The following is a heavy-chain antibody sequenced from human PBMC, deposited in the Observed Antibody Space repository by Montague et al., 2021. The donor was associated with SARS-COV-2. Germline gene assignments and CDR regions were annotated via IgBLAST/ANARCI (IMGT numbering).Heavy chain of an antibody. V-gene: IGHV4-34*01. CDR3: ARVRYYGSGTSLGMDV. J-gene: IGHJ6*02. Sequence: SETLSLTCAVYGGSFSGYYWSWIRQPPGKGLEWIGEINHSGSTNCNPSLKSRVTISVDTSKTQFSLGLSSVTAADTAVYYCARVRYYGSGTSLGMDVWGQGTTVTGSS. CDR2: INHSGST. CDR1: GGSFSGYY. D-gene: IGHD3-10*01.